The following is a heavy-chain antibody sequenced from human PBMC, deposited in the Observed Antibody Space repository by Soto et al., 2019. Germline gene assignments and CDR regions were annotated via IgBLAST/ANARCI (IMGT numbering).Heavy chain of an antibody. D-gene: IGHD1-1*01. CDR2: IFYSGTT. J-gene: IGHJ6*02. V-gene: IGHV4-30-4*01. Sequence: QVQLQESGPGLVRPSQTLSLTCTVSGDSISSADYYWSWIRQTPGKGLEWIGHIFYSGTTYYNPSLKSRLTISVDTSKNHFSLTLTSVTAADTAVYYCARDLWVEPELYYYGMDVWGQGTTVTVSS. CDR1: GDSISSADYY. CDR3: ARDLWVEPELYYYGMDV.